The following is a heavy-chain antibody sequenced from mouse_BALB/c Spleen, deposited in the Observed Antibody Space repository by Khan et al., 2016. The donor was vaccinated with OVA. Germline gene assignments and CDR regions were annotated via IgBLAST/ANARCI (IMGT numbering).Heavy chain of an antibody. CDR1: GYSITSGSG. J-gene: IGHJ2*01. CDR2: ISYSGST. Sequence: EVQLQESGPGLVKPSQSLSLTCPVTGYSITSGSGWNWLRQFPGNKLEWMGYISYSGSTNYNPSLKSRISITRDTSKNQFFLQLNSVTTEDTATYYCARTARIKYWGQGTTLTVSS. D-gene: IGHD1-2*01. CDR3: ARTARIKY. V-gene: IGHV3-2*02.